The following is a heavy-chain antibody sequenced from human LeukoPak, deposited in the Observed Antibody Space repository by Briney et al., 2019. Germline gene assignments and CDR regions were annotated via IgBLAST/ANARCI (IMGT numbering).Heavy chain of an antibody. CDR2: IYYSGST. D-gene: IGHD2-2*01. Sequence: PSETLSLTCTVSGGSISSYYWSWIRQPPGRGLESIGYIYYSGSTNYNPSLKSRVTISVDTSKNQFSLKLSSVTAADTAIYYCAKDYCSSTRCPQKDWGQGTLVTVSS. CDR1: GGSISSYY. J-gene: IGHJ4*02. CDR3: AKDYCSSTRCPQKD. V-gene: IGHV4-59*01.